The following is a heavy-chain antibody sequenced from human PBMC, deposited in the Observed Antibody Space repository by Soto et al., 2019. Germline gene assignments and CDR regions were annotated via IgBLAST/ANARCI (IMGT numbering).Heavy chain of an antibody. CDR3: AKDGLRSRFYFDF. V-gene: IGHV3-30*18. Sequence: QVHLVESGGGVVQPGNSLSLSCAASGFIFNQFGMHWVRQSPGKGLEWVAFVSSDGSYTFYSDSVKGRFTISRDTSKSTVFLQMNSLRVADTAVYYCAKDGLRSRFYFDFWGQGSLVTVSS. J-gene: IGHJ4*02. CDR1: GFIFNQFG. D-gene: IGHD3-3*01. CDR2: VSSDGSYT.